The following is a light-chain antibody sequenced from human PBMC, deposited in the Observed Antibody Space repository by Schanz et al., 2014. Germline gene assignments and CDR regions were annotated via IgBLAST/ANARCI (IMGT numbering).Light chain of an antibody. CDR2: GAS. J-gene: IGKJ1*01. V-gene: IGKV3-15*01. Sequence: EIVLTQSPATLSVSPGQRGTLSCRASQSISTNLAWYQQKPGQAPRLLIYGASTRATGIPARFSGSGSGTEFTLTISSLQSEDFATYYCQQSYSTPLTFGQGTKVEIK. CDR1: QSISTN. CDR3: QQSYSTPLT.